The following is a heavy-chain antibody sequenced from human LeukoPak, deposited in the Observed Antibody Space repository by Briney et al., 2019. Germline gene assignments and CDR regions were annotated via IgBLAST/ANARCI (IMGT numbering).Heavy chain of an antibody. J-gene: IGHJ5*02. V-gene: IGHV4-4*02. CDR1: GGSISSSNW. CDR2: IYHSGST. Sequence: PSETLSLTCAVSGGSISSSNWWSWVRQPPGKGLEWIGEIYHSGSTNYNPSLKSRVTISVDKSKNQFSLKLSSVTAADTAVYYCARDMYDSSGYYYVALWFDPWGQGTLVTVSS. CDR3: ARDMYDSSGYYYVALWFDP. D-gene: IGHD3-22*01.